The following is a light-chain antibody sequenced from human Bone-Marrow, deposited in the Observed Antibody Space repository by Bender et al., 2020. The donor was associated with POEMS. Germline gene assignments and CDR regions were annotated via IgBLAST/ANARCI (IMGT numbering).Light chain of an antibody. CDR3: SSPAGGDTVL. CDR1: TDDVGAFGL. CDR2: EDT. J-gene: IGLJ2*01. Sequence: QSALTQPASVSGSPGQSITISCAGTTDDVGAFGLVSWYQQHPGKGPQVIIYEDTKRPSGVSTRFSGSKSGNTASLTISGLPTEDEASYSCSSPAGGDTVLFGGGTTLTVL. V-gene: IGLV2-23*01.